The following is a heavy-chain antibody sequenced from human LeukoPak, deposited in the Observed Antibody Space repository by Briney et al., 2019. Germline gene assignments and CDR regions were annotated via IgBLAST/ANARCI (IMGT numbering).Heavy chain of an antibody. D-gene: IGHD6-13*01. Sequence: SGTLSLTCTVSGGSISSYYWSWIRQPPGKGLEWIGYIYYSGSTNYNPSLKSRVTISVDTSKNQFSLKLSSVTAADTAVYYCARLLHPGIAAAGNGGRFDYWGQGTLVTVSS. CDR2: IYYSGST. CDR1: GGSISSYY. J-gene: IGHJ4*02. V-gene: IGHV4-59*01. CDR3: ARLLHPGIAAAGNGGRFDY.